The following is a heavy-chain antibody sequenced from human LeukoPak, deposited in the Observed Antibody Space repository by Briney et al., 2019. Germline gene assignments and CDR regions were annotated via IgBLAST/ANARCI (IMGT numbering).Heavy chain of an antibody. Sequence: SETLSLTCTVSGYSISSGYYWGWIRQPPGKGLEWIGSIYHSGSTYYNPSLKSRVTISVDTSKNQFSPKLSSVTAADTAVYYCAREINSYYMDVWGKGTTVTISS. CDR3: AREINSYYMDV. J-gene: IGHJ6*03. D-gene: IGHD3-16*01. V-gene: IGHV4-38-2*02. CDR1: GYSISSGYY. CDR2: IYHSGST.